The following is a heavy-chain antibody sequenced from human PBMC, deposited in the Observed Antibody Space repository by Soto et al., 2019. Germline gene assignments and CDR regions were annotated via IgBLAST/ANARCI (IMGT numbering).Heavy chain of an antibody. V-gene: IGHV5-10-1*03. CDR3: ARPTIFGVIIDFAMDA. CDR1: GSGFTGYW. D-gene: IGHD3-3*02. Sequence: EVHLVQSGGEMKKPGESLRISCQATGSGFTGYWIAWVRQVPGKGLEWMGRIDPADSLATYSPAFEGHVTFPADKSIKTVYLEWGSLKASDTAVYYCARPTIFGVIIDFAMDAWGQGTTVNVS. J-gene: IGHJ6*02. CDR2: IDPADSLA.